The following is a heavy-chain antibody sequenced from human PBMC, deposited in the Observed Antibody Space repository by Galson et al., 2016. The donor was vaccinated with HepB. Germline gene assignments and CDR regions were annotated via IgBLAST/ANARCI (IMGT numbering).Heavy chain of an antibody. J-gene: IGHJ4*02. D-gene: IGHD3-22*01. CDR3: AKHVSGYYVSAHFDY. Sequence: SLRLSCAASEFTFSSYAVSWVRQAPGKGLEWVSAISGRAGSTNYADSVKGRFTISRDNSKNTLYLQMNSLRADDTAVYYCAKHVSGYYVSAHFDYWGQGTLVTVSS. V-gene: IGHV3-23*01. CDR2: ISGRAGST. CDR1: EFTFSSYA.